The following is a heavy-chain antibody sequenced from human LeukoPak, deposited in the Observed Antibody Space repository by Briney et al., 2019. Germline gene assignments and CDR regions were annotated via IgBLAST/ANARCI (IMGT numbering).Heavy chain of an antibody. Sequence: SSETLSLTCTVSGGSISRNNYYWGWIRQPPGKGLEWIGSIYYSGSTYYNPSLKSRVTISVDTSKNQFSLKVNSVTAADTAMYYCARRTVVTPFSDFWGQGTLVTVSS. CDR3: ARRTVVTPFSDF. D-gene: IGHD4-23*01. V-gene: IGHV4-39*01. J-gene: IGHJ4*02. CDR2: IYYSGST. CDR1: GGSISRNNYY.